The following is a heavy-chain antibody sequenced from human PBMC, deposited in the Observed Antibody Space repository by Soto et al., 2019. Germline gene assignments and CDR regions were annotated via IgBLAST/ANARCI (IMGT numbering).Heavy chain of an antibody. CDR1: GGSISSYY. J-gene: IGHJ4*02. CDR2: IYYSGST. Sequence: SETLSLTCTVSGGSISSYYWSWIRQPPGKGLEWIGYIYYSGSTNYNPSLKSRVTISVDTSKNQFSLKLSSVTAADTAMYYCARSPRIHLFDYWGQGTLVTVSS. CDR3: ARSPRIHLFDY. V-gene: IGHV4-59*01. D-gene: IGHD3-3*02.